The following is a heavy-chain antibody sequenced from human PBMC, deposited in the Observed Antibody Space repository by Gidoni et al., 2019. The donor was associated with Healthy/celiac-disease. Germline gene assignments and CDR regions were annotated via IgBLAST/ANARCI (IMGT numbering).Heavy chain of an antibody. CDR3: ARQGDYEYFDY. CDR2: IYYSGST. D-gene: IGHD4-17*01. Sequence: QVQLQESGPGLVKPSAPLSLTCTVSGGSISSYYWSWIRQPPGKGLEWIGYIYYSGSTNYNPSLKSRVTISVDTSKNQFSLKLSSVTAADTAVYYCARQGDYEYFDYWGQGTLVTVSS. CDR1: GGSISSYY. J-gene: IGHJ4*02. V-gene: IGHV4-59*08.